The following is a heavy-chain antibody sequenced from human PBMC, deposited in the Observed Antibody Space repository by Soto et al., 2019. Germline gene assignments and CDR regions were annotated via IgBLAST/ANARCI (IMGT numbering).Heavy chain of an antibody. D-gene: IGHD3-22*01. Sequence: EVQLVESGGGLVQPGGSLRLSCEASAFTLSSYWMSWVLQAPGKGLEWLANIKPAGSEKYYVGSVKCRFTISRDNTKNSLYLQMGALSPEDTVIYYCARDYEVGFDIWGQGTLVTVS. J-gene: IGHJ3*02. CDR2: IKPAGSEK. V-gene: IGHV3-7*01. CDR3: ARDYEVGFDI. CDR1: AFTLSSYW.